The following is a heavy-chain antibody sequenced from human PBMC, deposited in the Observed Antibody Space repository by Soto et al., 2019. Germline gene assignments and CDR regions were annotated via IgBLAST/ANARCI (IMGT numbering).Heavy chain of an antibody. J-gene: IGHJ4*02. CDR1: GCAIRRYY. CDR3: ARRYGSYFDY. D-gene: IGHD5-18*01. V-gene: IGHV4-59*08. CDR2: IYYSGST. Sequence: ASETLSLTRTVSGCAIRRYYWGWIRQPPGKGLEWIGYIYYSGSTNYNPSLKSRVTISVDTSKNQFSLKLSSVTAADTAVYYCARRYGSYFDYWGQGTLVTVSS.